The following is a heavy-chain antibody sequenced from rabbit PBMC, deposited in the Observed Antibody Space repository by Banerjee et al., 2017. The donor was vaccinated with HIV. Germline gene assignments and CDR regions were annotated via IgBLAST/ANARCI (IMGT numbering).Heavy chain of an antibody. V-gene: IGHV1S45*01. D-gene: IGHD1-1*01. CDR1: GFSFSSGSY. CDR2: ISAGSSGTT. J-gene: IGHJ4*01. Sequence: QEQLEESGGDLVKPEGSLTLTCTASGFSFSSGSYMCWVRQAPGKGLEWIGCISAGSSGTTYYASWAKGRFTISRSTSLNTVTLQMTSLTVADTATYFCARYTPNSDYSFKLWGPGTLVTVS. CDR3: ARYTPNSDYSFKL.